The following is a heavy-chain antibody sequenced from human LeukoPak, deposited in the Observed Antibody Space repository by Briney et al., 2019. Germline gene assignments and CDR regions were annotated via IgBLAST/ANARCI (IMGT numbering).Heavy chain of an antibody. D-gene: IGHD3-3*01. CDR1: GFTFSSHG. CDR3: ARDRAWNYFDY. V-gene: IGHV3-30*03. CDR2: ISNDGSRK. Sequence: GGSLRLSCAPSGFTFSSHGMHWVRQAPGKGLEWVAIISNDGSRKYYAHSVEGRFTISRDNSKNTLYLQMDSLRAEDTAVYYCARDRAWNYFDYWGQGTLVTVSS. J-gene: IGHJ4*02.